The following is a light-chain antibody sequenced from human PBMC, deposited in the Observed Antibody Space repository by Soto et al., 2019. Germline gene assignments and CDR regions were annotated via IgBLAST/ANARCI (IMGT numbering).Light chain of an antibody. CDR3: SSYTTSSTYV. CDR1: SSDVGGYNY. Sequence: QSALTQPASVSGCPGQSITISCTGTSSDVGGYNYVSWYQQHPGKAPKLMICDVSDRPSGISNRFSGSKSGNTASLTISGLQAEDEADYYCSSYTTSSTYVFGTGTKLTVL. V-gene: IGLV2-14*01. J-gene: IGLJ1*01. CDR2: DVS.